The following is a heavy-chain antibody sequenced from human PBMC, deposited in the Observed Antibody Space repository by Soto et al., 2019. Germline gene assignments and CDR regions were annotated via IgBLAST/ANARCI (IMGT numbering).Heavy chain of an antibody. V-gene: IGHV3-15*01. CDR1: GFTFSNAW. CDR3: TTSEYSSGWYFFY. J-gene: IGHJ4*02. D-gene: IGHD6-19*01. CDR2: IKSKTDGGTT. Sequence: EVQLVESGGGLVKPGGSLRLSCAASGFTFSNAWMSWVRQAPGKGLEWVGSIKSKTDGGTTDYAAPVKGRFTILRDDSKSTLYLQMNSLRSEDTAVYYGTTSEYSSGWYFFYWGPGTLVTVSS.